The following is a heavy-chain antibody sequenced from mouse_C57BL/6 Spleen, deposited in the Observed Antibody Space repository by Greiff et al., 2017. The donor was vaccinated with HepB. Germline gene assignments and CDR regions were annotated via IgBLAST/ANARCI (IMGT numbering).Heavy chain of an antibody. J-gene: IGHJ4*01. CDR1: GYTFTSYG. V-gene: IGHV1-81*01. Sequence: VKVVESGAELARPGASVKLSCKASGYTFTSYGISWVKQRTGQGLEWIGEIYPRSGNTYYNEKFKGKATLTADKSSSTAYMELRSLTSEDSAVYFCARRDNYYGSSLEDAMDYWGQGTSVTVSS. CDR2: IYPRSGNT. D-gene: IGHD1-1*01. CDR3: ARRDNYYGSSLEDAMDY.